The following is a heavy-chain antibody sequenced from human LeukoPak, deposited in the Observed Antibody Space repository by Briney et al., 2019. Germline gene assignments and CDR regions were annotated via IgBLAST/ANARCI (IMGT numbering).Heavy chain of an antibody. CDR1: GASSSGYY. V-gene: IGHV4-34*01. D-gene: IGHD4-17*01. J-gene: IGHJ4*02. CDR2: INHRGNA. Sequence: SETLSLTCAVYGASSSGYYWNWIRQPPGKGLEWIGEINHRGNANYNPSLKSRVTMSVDTSKHQFSLELRSVTAADTAVYYCARGDATSVTRFRPRPYLDYWGQGTLVTVSS. CDR3: ARGDATSVTRFRPRPYLDY.